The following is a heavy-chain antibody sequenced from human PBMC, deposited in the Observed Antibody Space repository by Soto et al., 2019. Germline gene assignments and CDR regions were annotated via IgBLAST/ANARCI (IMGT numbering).Heavy chain of an antibody. V-gene: IGHV4-61*08. CDR3: ARHHSSGWYYYYYGMDV. J-gene: IGHJ6*02. Sequence: SETLSLTCTVSGDSISSGVYAWSWIRQPPGKGLEWIGYIYHSGSTNYNPSLKSRVTISVDTSKNQFSLKLSSVTAADTAVYYCARHHSSGWYYYYYGMDVWGQGTTVTVSS. CDR2: IYHSGST. D-gene: IGHD6-19*01. CDR1: GDSISSGVYA.